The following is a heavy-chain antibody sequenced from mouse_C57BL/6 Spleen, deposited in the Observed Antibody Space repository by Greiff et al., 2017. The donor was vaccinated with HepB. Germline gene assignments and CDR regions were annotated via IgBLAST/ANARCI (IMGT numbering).Heavy chain of an antibody. CDR2: IDPSDSYT. Sequence: VKLQQPGAELVMPGASVKLSCKASGYTFTSYWMHWVKQRPGQGLEWIGEIDPSDSYTNYNQKFKGKSTLTVDKSSSTAYMQLSSLTSEDSAVYYCARGITTVSYFDYWGQGTTLTVSS. J-gene: IGHJ2*01. CDR1: GYTFTSYW. D-gene: IGHD1-1*01. CDR3: ARGITTVSYFDY. V-gene: IGHV1-69*01.